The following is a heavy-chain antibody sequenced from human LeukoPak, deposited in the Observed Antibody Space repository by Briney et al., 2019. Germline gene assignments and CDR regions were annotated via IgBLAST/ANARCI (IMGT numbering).Heavy chain of an antibody. CDR3: ARDSDAGYFFDY. CDR2: IKQDGREK. V-gene: IGHV3-7*01. Sequence: GGSLRLSCAVSGFTFSNYWMSWVRQAPGKGLEWVANIKQDGREKNYVDSVKGRFTISRDNAKNSLYLQMNSLRAEDTAVYYCARDSDAGYFFDYWGQGTLVTDSS. CDR1: GFTFSNYW. J-gene: IGHJ4*02.